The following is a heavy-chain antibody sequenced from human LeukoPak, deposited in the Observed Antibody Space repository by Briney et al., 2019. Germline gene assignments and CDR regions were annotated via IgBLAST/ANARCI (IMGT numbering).Heavy chain of an antibody. J-gene: IGHJ5*02. D-gene: IGHD4-17*01. CDR3: ARDAYGDGWFDP. CDR1: GYTFTGYY. CDR2: INPNSGGT. Sequence: ASVKASCKASGYTFTGYYMHWVRQAPGQGLEWMGWINPNSGGTNYAQKFQGRVTMTRDTSISTAYMELSRLRSDDTAVYYCARDAYGDGWFDPWGQGTLVTVSS. V-gene: IGHV1-2*02.